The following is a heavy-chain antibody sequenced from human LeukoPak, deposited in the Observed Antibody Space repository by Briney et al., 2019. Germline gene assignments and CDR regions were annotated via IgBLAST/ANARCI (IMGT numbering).Heavy chain of an antibody. Sequence: QPGGSLRLSCAASGFTFSSYWMNWVRQAPGKGLVRVSSLSTDGSSTYYADSVKGRITISRDNAKNTLHLQMNSLRADDTAVYYCARASYSRAWTLFDYWGQGTLVTVSS. CDR2: LSTDGSST. J-gene: IGHJ4*02. D-gene: IGHD6-19*01. CDR3: ARASYSRAWTLFDY. V-gene: IGHV3-74*01. CDR1: GFTFSSYW.